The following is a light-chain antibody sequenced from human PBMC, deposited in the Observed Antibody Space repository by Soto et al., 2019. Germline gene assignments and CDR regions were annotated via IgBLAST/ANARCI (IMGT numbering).Light chain of an antibody. CDR1: QSISSY. J-gene: IGKJ3*01. CDR2: AAS. V-gene: IGKV1-39*01. Sequence: DIQMTQSPSSLSASVGDRVTITCRARQSISSYLNWYQQKPGKAPKLLIYAASSLQSGVPSRFSGSGSGTDFPLTISSLQPEDFATYYCQQSYSTPLFTFGPGTKVDIK. CDR3: QQSYSTPLFT.